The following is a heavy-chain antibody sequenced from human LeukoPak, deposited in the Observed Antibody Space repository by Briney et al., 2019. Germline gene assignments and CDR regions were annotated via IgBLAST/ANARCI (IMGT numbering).Heavy chain of an antibody. CDR1: GFTFSSYS. D-gene: IGHD4-23*01. CDR3: ASLRVGYGGNS. V-gene: IGHV3-21*01. CDR2: ISSSSSYI. Sequence: PGGSLRLSCAASGFTFSSYSMNWVRQAPGKGLEWVSSISSSSSYIYYADSVKGRFTISRDNAKNSLYLQMNCLRAEDTAVYYCASLRVGYGGNSWGQGTLVTVSS. J-gene: IGHJ4*02.